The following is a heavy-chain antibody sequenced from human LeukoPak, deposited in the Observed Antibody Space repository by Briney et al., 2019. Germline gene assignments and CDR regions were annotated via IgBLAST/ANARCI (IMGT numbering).Heavy chain of an antibody. Sequence: ASVKVSCKASGYTFTSYYMHWVRQAPGQGLEWMGIINPSGGSTSYAQKFQGRVTMTRDTSTSTVYMELSSLRSEGTAVYYCARVSKTVAGTGVFNWFDPWGQGTLVTVSS. D-gene: IGHD6-19*01. CDR2: INPSGGST. CDR1: GYTFTSYY. J-gene: IGHJ5*02. V-gene: IGHV1-46*01. CDR3: ARVSKTVAGTGVFNWFDP.